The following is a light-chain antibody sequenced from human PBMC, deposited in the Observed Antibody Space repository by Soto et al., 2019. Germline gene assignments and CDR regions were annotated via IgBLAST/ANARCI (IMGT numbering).Light chain of an antibody. J-gene: IGLJ2*01. CDR2: DSI. Sequence: QSVLTQPPSVSGAPGQRVTIPCTGHSSNIGSGSAIHWYQKLPGTAPKLLIYDSINRSSGVPDRFSGSRSGTSGSVAITWRQAVDDADYYSQSYDISLSGSVGFVGGTKLSVL. CDR3: QSYDISLSGSVG. V-gene: IGLV1-40*01. CDR1: SSNIGSGSA.